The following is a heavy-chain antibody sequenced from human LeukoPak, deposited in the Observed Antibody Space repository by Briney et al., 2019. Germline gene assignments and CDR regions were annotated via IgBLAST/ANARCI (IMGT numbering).Heavy chain of an antibody. CDR1: GYSISSGYY. J-gene: IGHJ6*03. CDR3: ARHSHSNSSGYYYYMDV. D-gene: IGHD6-6*01. V-gene: IGHV4-38-2*01. CDR2: IYYSGST. Sequence: SETLSLTCAVSGYSISSGYYWGWIRQPPGKGLEWIGSIYYSGSTYYNPSLKSRVTISVDTSKNQFSLKLSSVTAADTAVYYCARHSHSNSSGYYYYMDVWGKGTTVTVSS.